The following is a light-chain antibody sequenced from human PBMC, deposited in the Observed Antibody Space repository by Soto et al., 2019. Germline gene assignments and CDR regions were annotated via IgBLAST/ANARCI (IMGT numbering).Light chain of an antibody. CDR2: SNN. Sequence: QSVLTQPPSASGTPGQRVIISCSGSSSNFGGNTANWYQQFPGTAPTVLIYSNNQRPSGVPDRFSGSKSGTSASLAISGLQSEDEADYYCAAWDDSLNGWVFGGGTKVTVL. V-gene: IGLV1-44*01. J-gene: IGLJ3*02. CDR3: AAWDDSLNGWV. CDR1: SSNFGGNT.